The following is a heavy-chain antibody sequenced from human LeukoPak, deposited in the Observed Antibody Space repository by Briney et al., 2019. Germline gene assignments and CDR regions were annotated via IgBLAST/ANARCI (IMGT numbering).Heavy chain of an antibody. D-gene: IGHD1-26*01. CDR2: ISYDGSNK. J-gene: IGHJ4*02. Sequence: PGGSLRLSCAASGFTFSSYGMHWVRQAPGKGLEWVAVISYDGSNKYYADSVKGRFTISRDNSKNTLYLQMNSLRAEDTAVYYCARIVPFTNYFDYWGQGTLVTVSS. CDR3: ARIVPFTNYFDY. CDR1: GFTFSSYG. V-gene: IGHV3-30*03.